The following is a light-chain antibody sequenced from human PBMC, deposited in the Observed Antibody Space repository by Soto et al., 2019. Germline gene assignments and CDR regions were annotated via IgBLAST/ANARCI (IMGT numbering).Light chain of an antibody. CDR3: QQYNDWPPLT. J-gene: IGKJ4*01. CDR2: GAS. CDR1: QSVTSN. Sequence: IVMTQSPATLSVSPGERATLSCRASQSVTSNLAWYQQKPGQAPRLVIYGASTRATGIPARFSGSGSGTEFTLTISSLQSEDFEVYYCQQYNDWPPLTFGGGTRVEIK. V-gene: IGKV3-15*01.